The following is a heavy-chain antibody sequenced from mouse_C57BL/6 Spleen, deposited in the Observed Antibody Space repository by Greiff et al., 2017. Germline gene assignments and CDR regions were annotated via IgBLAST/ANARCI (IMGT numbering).Heavy chain of an antibody. J-gene: IGHJ2*01. CDR1: GYAFSSYW. D-gene: IGHD3-3*01. CDR2: IYPGDGAT. Sequence: QVQLQQSGAELVKPGASVKISCKASGYAFSSYWMNWVQQRPGKGLEWIGQIYPGDGATNYNGKFKGKATLTADKSSSTAYMQLSSLTSEDSAVYCCAREGFPDGDDWGQGTTLTVSS. CDR3: AREGFPDGDD. V-gene: IGHV1-80*01.